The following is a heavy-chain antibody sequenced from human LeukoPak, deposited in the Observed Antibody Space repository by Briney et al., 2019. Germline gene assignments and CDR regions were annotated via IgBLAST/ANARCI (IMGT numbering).Heavy chain of an antibody. Sequence: GGSLRLSCTASGFTFGDYAMSWVRQAPGKGLEWVGFIRSKAYGGTTEYAASVKGRFTISRDDSKSIAYLQMNSLKTEDTAVYYCTRDLFDYYDSSGHDYWGRGTLVTVSS. CDR1: GFTFGDYA. D-gene: IGHD3-22*01. J-gene: IGHJ4*02. V-gene: IGHV3-49*04. CDR3: TRDLFDYYDSSGHDY. CDR2: IRSKAYGGTT.